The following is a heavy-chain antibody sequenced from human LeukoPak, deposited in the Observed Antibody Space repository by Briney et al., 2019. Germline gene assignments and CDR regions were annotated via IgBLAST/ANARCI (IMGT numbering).Heavy chain of an antibody. CDR1: GGSISSYY. CDR3: ARDYVVVVAGTRTNWFDP. D-gene: IGHD2-15*01. CDR2: IYYSGST. V-gene: IGHV4-59*12. Sequence: SETLSLTCNVSGGSISSYYWSWIRQPPGKGLEWIGYIYYSGSTNYNPSLKSRVTISVDTSKNQFSLKLTSVTAADTAVYYCARDYVVVVAGTRTNWFDPWGQGTVVSVSS. J-gene: IGHJ5*02.